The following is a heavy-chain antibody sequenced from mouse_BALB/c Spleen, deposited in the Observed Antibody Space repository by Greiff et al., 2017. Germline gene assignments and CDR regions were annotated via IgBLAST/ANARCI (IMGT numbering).Heavy chain of an antibody. D-gene: IGHD2-4*01. CDR1: GFAFSSYD. J-gene: IGHJ4*01. CDR3: ARQYYDYDYAMDY. Sequence: EVKLVESGGGLVKPGGSLKLSCAASGFAFSSYDMSWVRQTPEKRLEWVAYISSGGGSTYYPDTVKGRFTISRDNAKNTLYLQMSSLKSEDTAMYYCARQYYDYDYAMDYWGQGTSVTVSS. CDR2: ISSGGGST. V-gene: IGHV5-12-1*01.